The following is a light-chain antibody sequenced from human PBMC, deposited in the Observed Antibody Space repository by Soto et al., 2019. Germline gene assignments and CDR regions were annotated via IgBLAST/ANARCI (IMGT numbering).Light chain of an antibody. Sequence: QSVLTQPASVSWSPGPSITISCTGTSSDVGGYNYVSWSQQHPGKAPKLLISEVSNRPSGVSNRFSGSKSGNMASLTISGLQADDEADYYCSSYTASSTLLFGTGTKVTVL. CDR2: EVS. V-gene: IGLV2-14*03. CDR1: SSDVGGYNY. J-gene: IGLJ1*01. CDR3: SSYTASSTLL.